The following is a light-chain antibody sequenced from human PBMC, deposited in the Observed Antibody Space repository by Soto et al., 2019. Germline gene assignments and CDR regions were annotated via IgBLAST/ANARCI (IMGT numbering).Light chain of an antibody. CDR3: QQYDSSPRT. J-gene: IGKJ1*01. Sequence: LSASVGDRITITCRASQSMSLFLNWYQQKPGKAPKLLIYSASTLQSGVPSRFSGSGSGPDFTLTIGRLEPEDLAVYYCQQYDSSPRTFGQGTKVDIK. CDR2: SAS. V-gene: IGKV1-39*01. CDR1: QSMSLF.